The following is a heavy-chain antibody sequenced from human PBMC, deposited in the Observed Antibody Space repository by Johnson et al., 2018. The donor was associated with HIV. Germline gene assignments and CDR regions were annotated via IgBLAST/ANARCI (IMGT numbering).Heavy chain of an antibody. J-gene: IGHJ3*02. V-gene: IGHV3-30*18. CDR2: ISYDGSNK. CDR3: AKGRDGAFDI. D-gene: IGHD5-24*01. Sequence: GLEWVAVISYDGSNKYYADSVKGRFTISRDNSKNTLYLQMNSLRAEDTAVYYCAKGRDGAFDIWGQGTMVTVSS.